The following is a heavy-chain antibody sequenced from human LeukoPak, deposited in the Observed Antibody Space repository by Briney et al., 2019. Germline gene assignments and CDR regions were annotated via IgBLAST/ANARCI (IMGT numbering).Heavy chain of an antibody. J-gene: IGHJ6*03. CDR2: ISGSGGST. Sequence: PGGSLRLSCAASGFTFSSYEMNWVRQAPGKGLEWVSAISGSGGSTYYADSVKGRFTISRDNSKNTLYLQMNSQRAEDTAVYYCAKDLQRGDYYMDVWGKGTTVTISS. CDR1: GFTFSSYE. CDR3: AKDLQRGDYYMDV. D-gene: IGHD3-10*01. V-gene: IGHV3-23*01.